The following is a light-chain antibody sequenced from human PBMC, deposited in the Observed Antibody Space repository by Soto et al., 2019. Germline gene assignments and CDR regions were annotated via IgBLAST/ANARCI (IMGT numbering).Light chain of an antibody. J-gene: IGLJ2*01. CDR1: SSDVGAYNF. V-gene: IGLV2-14*03. Sequence: QSALTQPASVSGSPGQSITISCTGTSSDVGAYNFVSWHQQHPGKAPKLMIYNVYDRPSGISYRFSGSKSGNTASLTISGLQGEDEADYYCASWDDSLNGVVFGGGTKLTVL. CDR2: NVY. CDR3: ASWDDSLNGVV.